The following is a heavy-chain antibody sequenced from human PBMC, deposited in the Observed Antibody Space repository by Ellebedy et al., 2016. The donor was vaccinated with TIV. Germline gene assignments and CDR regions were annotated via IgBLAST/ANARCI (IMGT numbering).Heavy chain of an antibody. Sequence: ASVKVSCKASGGTFSSYAISWVRQAPGQGLEWMGGIIPIFGTANYAQKFQGRVTITADKSTSTAYMELSSLRSEDTAVYYCARDSLKGGSYYPHYWGQGTLVTVSS. V-gene: IGHV1-69*06. D-gene: IGHD1-26*01. J-gene: IGHJ4*02. CDR1: GGTFSSYA. CDR2: IIPIFGTA. CDR3: ARDSLKGGSYYPHY.